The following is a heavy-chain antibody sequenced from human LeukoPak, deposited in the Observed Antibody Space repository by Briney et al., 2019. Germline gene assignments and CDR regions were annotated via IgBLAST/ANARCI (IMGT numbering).Heavy chain of an antibody. CDR2: VNHSGYT. CDR1: GTSFSSYY. Sequence: SETLSLTCGVSGTSFSSYYWSWIRQTPGKGLEWTGEVNHSGYTNMNPSLKSRVTISVDASKNQFSLRMNTVTAADTAVYFCARMTTGHDYWGQGTLVTVSS. V-gene: IGHV4-34*01. D-gene: IGHD4-17*01. CDR3: ARMTTGHDY. J-gene: IGHJ4*02.